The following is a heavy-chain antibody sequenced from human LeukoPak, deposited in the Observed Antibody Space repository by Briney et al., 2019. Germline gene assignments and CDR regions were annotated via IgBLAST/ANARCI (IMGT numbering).Heavy chain of an antibody. CDR2: IYYSGST. CDR1: GGSISSSSYY. J-gene: IGHJ5*02. D-gene: IGHD3-10*01. Sequence: DPSETLSLTCTVSGGSISSSSYYWGWIRQPPGKGLEWIGSIYYSGSTYYNPSLKSRVTISVDTSKNQFSLKLSSVTAADTAVYYCARDYFSQGKVLLLNWFDPWGQGTLVTVSS. V-gene: IGHV4-39*07. CDR3: ARDYFSQGKVLLLNWFDP.